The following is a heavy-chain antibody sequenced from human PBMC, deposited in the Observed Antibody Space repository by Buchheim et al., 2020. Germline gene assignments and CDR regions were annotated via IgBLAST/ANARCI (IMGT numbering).Heavy chain of an antibody. V-gene: IGHV3-48*02. CDR3: ARGHYDLSDY. CDR2: ISSSSSSI. D-gene: IGHD3-3*01. J-gene: IGHJ4*02. Sequence: EVQLVESGGGLVQPGGSLRLSCAASGFTFSSYSMNWVRQAPGKGLEWVSYISSSSSSIYYADSVKGRFTISRDNAKNSLYLPMNSVRDEDTAVYYCARGHYDLSDYWGQGTL. CDR1: GFTFSSYS.